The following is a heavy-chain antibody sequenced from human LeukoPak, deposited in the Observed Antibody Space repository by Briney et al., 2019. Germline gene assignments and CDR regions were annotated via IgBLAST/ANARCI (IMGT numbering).Heavy chain of an antibody. Sequence: GGSLRLSCAASGFTFSSYAMSWVRQAPGKGLEWVSAISGSGGSTYYADSVKGRFTISRDNSKNTLYLQMNSLRAEDTAVYYCAKGSPYYDFWSGYYVAYYFDYWGQGTLVTVS. CDR2: ISGSGGST. CDR1: GFTFSSYA. V-gene: IGHV3-23*01. D-gene: IGHD3-3*01. J-gene: IGHJ4*02. CDR3: AKGSPYYDFWSGYYVAYYFDY.